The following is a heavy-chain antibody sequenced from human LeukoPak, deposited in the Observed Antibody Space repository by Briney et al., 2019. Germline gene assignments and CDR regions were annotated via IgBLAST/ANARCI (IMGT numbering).Heavy chain of an antibody. CDR3: ARFHSGPSGWYVLWYFDL. CDR1: GGSVSSYY. CDR2: IYSSENT. Sequence: SETLSLTCTVSGGSVSSYYWSWIRQPPGKGLEWIGYIYSSENTKYNSSLESRVTMSVDTSKNQFFLKLSSVTAADTAVYYCARFHSGPSGWYVLWYFDLWGRGALVTVSS. D-gene: IGHD6-19*01. J-gene: IGHJ2*01. V-gene: IGHV4-4*09.